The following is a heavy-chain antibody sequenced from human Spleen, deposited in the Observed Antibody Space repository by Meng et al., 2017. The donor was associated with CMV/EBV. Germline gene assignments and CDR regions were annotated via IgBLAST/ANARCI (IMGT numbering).Heavy chain of an antibody. CDR2: IHFDGSHN. J-gene: IGHJ4*02. Sequence: GESLKISCAASGFTFSSYWMSWVRQAPGKGLEWVSFIHFDGSHNYYEDSVKGRFTISRDNSKNILYLQMNSLRPEDTAVYYCARDPSQYSSSYYFDYWGQGTLVTVSS. CDR3: ARDPSQYSSSYYFDY. CDR1: GFTFSSYW. D-gene: IGHD6-6*01. V-gene: IGHV3-30*02.